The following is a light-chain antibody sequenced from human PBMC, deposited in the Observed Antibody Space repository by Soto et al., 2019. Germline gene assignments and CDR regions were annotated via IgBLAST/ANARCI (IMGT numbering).Light chain of an antibody. CDR1: SSNIGAGFD. V-gene: IGLV1-40*01. J-gene: IGLJ1*01. Sequence: QSVLTQPPSVSGAPGQRVTISCTGSSSNIGAGFDAHWYQPLPGTAPKVLIYGNSNRPSGVPDRFTGSKSATSASLAITGLQAEDEADYYCQSYDSSLSGYVFGTGTKVTVL. CDR2: GNS. CDR3: QSYDSSLSGYV.